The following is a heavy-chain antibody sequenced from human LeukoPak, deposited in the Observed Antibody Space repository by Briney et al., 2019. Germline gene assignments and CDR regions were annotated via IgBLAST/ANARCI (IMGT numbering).Heavy chain of an antibody. Sequence: ASVKVSCKASGYTFTGYYMHWVRQAPGQGLEWMGWINPNSGGTNYAQKFQGRVTMTWDTSISTAYMELSRLRSDDTAAYYCARYCSGGSCYPGYWGQGTLVTVSS. D-gene: IGHD2-15*01. CDR1: GYTFTGYY. V-gene: IGHV1-2*02. J-gene: IGHJ4*02. CDR3: ARYCSGGSCYPGY. CDR2: INPNSGGT.